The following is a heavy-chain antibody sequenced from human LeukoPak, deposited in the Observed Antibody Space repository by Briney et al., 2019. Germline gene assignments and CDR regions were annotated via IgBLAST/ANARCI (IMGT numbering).Heavy chain of an antibody. V-gene: IGHV1-2*02. CDR3: ASGQRITMVRGVMGNWFDP. D-gene: IGHD3-10*01. J-gene: IGHJ5*02. CDR1: GYTFTGYY. Sequence: ASVKVSCKASGYTFTGYYMHWVRQAPGQGLEWMGWINPNSGGTNYAQKFQGRVTMTRDTSISTAYMELSRLRSDDTAVYYCASGQRITMVRGVMGNWFDPWGQGTLVTVSS. CDR2: INPNSGGT.